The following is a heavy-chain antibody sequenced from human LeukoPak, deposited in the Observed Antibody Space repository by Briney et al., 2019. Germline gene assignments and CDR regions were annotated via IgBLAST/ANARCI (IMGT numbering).Heavy chain of an antibody. CDR3: ANGYDFWSGYPDY. CDR1: GFTFSSYA. V-gene: IGHV3-23*01. J-gene: IGHJ4*02. Sequence: GGSLRLSCAASGFTFSSYAMSWVRQAPGKGPEWVSAISGSGGSTYYADSVKGRFTISRDNSKNTLYLQMNSLRAEDTAVYYCANGYDFWSGYPDYWGQGTLVTVSS. CDR2: ISGSGGST. D-gene: IGHD3-3*01.